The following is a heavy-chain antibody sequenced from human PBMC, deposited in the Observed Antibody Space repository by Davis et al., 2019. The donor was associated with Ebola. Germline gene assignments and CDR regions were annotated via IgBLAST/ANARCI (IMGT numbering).Heavy chain of an antibody. CDR3: ARDDYDFWGGYSPVYYYGMDV. CDR2: IKEDGSEK. CDR1: GFTFSNYA. J-gene: IGHJ6*04. V-gene: IGHV3-7*01. Sequence: GGSLRLSCAVSGFTFSNYAMHWVRQAPGKGLEWVATIKEDGSEKYYVDSVKGRFTISRDNAKNSLYLQMNSLRVEDTAVYYCARDDYDFWGGYSPVYYYGMDVWGKGTTVTVSS. D-gene: IGHD3-3*01.